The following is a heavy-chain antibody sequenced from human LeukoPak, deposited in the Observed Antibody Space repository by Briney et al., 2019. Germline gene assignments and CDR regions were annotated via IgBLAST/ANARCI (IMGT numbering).Heavy chain of an antibody. CDR1: GFTFSSYA. CDR2: ISGSGGST. CDR3: AKDRLVITGAYNWFDP. V-gene: IGHV3-23*01. J-gene: IGHJ5*02. D-gene: IGHD1-20*01. Sequence: GGSLRLSCAASGFTFSSYAMSWVRQAPGKGLEWVSAISGSGGSTYYADSVKGRFTISRDNSKNTLYLQMNSLRAEDTAVYYCAKDRLVITGAYNWFDPWGQGTLVTVSS.